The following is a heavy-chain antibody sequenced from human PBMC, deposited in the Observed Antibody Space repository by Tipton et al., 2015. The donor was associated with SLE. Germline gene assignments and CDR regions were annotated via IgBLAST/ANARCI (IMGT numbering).Heavy chain of an antibody. CDR1: GGSISSGSYY. CDR3: TRVPRYNWNYIAD. CDR2: IYTSGST. D-gene: IGHD1-7*01. Sequence: TLSLTCTVSGGSISSGSYYWSWIRQPAGKGLEWIGRIYTSGSTNYSPSLKSRVTMSVDTSKNQFSLTLTSVTAADTAVYHCTRVPRYNWNYIADWGQGTLVSVSS. J-gene: IGHJ4*02. V-gene: IGHV4-61*02.